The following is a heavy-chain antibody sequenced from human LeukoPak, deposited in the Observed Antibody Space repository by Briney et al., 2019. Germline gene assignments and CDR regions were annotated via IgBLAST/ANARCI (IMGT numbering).Heavy chain of an antibody. CDR1: GFTFSSYE. Sequence: GGSLRLSCAASGFTFSSYEMNWVRQAPGKGLEWVSYISSSGSTIYYADSVKGRFTISRDNAKNSLYLQMNSLRAEDTAVYYCARGIHITMGRGEGDNWFDPWGQGNLVTVSS. J-gene: IGHJ5*02. D-gene: IGHD3-10*01. CDR2: ISSSGSTI. CDR3: ARGIHITMGRGEGDNWFDP. V-gene: IGHV3-48*03.